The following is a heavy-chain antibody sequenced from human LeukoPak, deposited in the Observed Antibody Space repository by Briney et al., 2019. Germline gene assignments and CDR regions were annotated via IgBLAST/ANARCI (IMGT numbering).Heavy chain of an antibody. CDR1: GYTLTELS. CDR2: FDPEDGET. D-gene: IGHD3-22*01. J-gene: IGHJ4*02. Sequence: ASVKVSCKVSGYTLTELSMHWVRQAPGKGLEWMGGFDPEDGETIYAQKLQGRVTMTTDTSTSTAYMELRSLRSDDTAVYYCARGLLRDSSGYHFSGFDYWGQGTLVTVSS. CDR3: ARGLLRDSSGYHFSGFDY. V-gene: IGHV1-24*01.